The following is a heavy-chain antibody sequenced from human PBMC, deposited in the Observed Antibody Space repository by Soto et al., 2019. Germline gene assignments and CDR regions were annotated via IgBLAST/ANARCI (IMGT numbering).Heavy chain of an antibody. V-gene: IGHV4-31*03. CDR1: GGSINSGGYC. CDR3: SRGILV. D-gene: IGHD5-18*01. Sequence: QVQLQESGPGLVKPSQTLSLTCTVSGGSINSGGYCWSWIRQHPGKGLDWIGCISYGGSTSYNPALKSRVTIAGDTSKHQFSLKRTSVTAADTAVYYCSRGILVWGQGALITVSS. CDR2: ISYGGST. J-gene: IGHJ4*02.